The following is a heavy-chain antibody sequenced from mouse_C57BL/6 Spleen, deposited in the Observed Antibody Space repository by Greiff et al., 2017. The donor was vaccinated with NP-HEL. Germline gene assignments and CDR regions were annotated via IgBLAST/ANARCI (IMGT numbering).Heavy chain of an antibody. Sequence: QVQLQQPGAELVKPGASVKLSCKASGYTFTSYWMHWVKQRPGQGLEWIGMIHPNSGSTNYNEKFKSKATLTVDKSSSTAYMQLSSLTSEDSAVYYCAKEDRFYDGYYVDAMDYWGQGTSVTVSS. V-gene: IGHV1-64*01. J-gene: IGHJ4*01. CDR3: AKEDRFYDGYYVDAMDY. D-gene: IGHD2-3*01. CDR2: IHPNSGST. CDR1: GYTFTSYW.